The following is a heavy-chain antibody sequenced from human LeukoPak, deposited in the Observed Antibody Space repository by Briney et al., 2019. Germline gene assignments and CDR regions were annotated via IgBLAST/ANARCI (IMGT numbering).Heavy chain of an antibody. D-gene: IGHD2-15*01. CDR2: IYYSGST. CDR1: GDSISNYY. J-gene: IGHJ6*02. V-gene: IGHV4-59*01. Sequence: SETLSLTCTVSGDSISNYYWSWIRQPPGKGLEWIGYIYYSGSTNYNPSLKSRVTISVDTSKNQFSLKLSSVTAADTAVYYCARDRGGSCYYTVCGMDVWGQGTTVTVSS. CDR3: ARDRGGSCYYTVCGMDV.